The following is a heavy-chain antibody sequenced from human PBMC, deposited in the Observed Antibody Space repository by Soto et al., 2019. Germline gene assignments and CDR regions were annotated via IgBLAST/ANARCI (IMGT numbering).Heavy chain of an antibody. J-gene: IGHJ5*02. Sequence: GPLRLSCAASGFTFSDYYMSWIRQAPGKGLEWVSYISSSSSYTNYADSVKGRFTISRDNAKNSLYLQMNSLRAEDTAVYYCARDRGGSYPRGWFDPWGQGTLVTVSS. CDR1: GFTFSDYY. CDR2: ISSSSSYT. V-gene: IGHV3-11*06. D-gene: IGHD1-26*01. CDR3: ARDRGGSYPRGWFDP.